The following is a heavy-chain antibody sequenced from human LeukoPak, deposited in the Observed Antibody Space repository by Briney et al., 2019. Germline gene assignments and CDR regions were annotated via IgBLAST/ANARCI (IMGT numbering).Heavy chain of an antibody. CDR1: GFTVSSNY. V-gene: IGHV3-66*01. Sequence: GGSLRLSCAASGFTVSSNYMSWVRQAPGKGLEWVSVIYSGGSTYYADSVKGRFTISRDNSKNTLYLQMNSLRAEDTAVYYCARDQLFDSSSLWYFDYWGQGTLVTVSS. J-gene: IGHJ4*02. CDR2: IYSGGST. CDR3: ARDQLFDSSSLWYFDY. D-gene: IGHD6-13*01.